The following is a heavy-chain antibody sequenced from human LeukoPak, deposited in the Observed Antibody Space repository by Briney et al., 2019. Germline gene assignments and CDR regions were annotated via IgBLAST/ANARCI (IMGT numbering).Heavy chain of an antibody. J-gene: IGHJ4*02. CDR3: AKGLERESRLDS. D-gene: IGHD1-1*01. Sequence: GGSLRLSCAAAGFTFSSYNMNWVRQAPGQGLEWVSGIRNSDGMTYYADSVRGRFTISTDNSKNTLYLQMNSLRAEDTALYYCAKGLERESRLDSWGQGTLVTVSS. CDR2: IRNSDGMT. CDR1: GFTFSSYN. V-gene: IGHV3-23*01.